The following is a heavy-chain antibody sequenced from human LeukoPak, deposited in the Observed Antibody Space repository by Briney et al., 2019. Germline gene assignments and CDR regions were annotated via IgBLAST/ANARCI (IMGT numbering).Heavy chain of an antibody. Sequence: GGSLRLSCAASGFTFSSYSMNWVRQAPGKGLEWVSSISSSSSYIYYADSVKGRFTISRDNAKNSLCLQMNSLRAEDTAVYYCAILRGYSYDFDYWGQGTLVTVSS. CDR2: ISSSSSYI. CDR1: GFTFSSYS. J-gene: IGHJ4*02. V-gene: IGHV3-21*01. D-gene: IGHD5-18*01. CDR3: AILRGYSYDFDY.